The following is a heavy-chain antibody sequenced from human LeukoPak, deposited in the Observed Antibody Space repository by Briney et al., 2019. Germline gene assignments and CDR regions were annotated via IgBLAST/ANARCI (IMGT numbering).Heavy chain of an antibody. Sequence: GGSLRLSCAASGFTFSSYSMNWVRQAPGKGLEWVSYISSSSSTIYYADSVKGRFTISRDNAKNSLFLQMNSLRAEDTAVYYCARDTSWVTMVRGVKDYWGQGTLVTVSS. CDR1: GFTFSSYS. D-gene: IGHD3-10*01. CDR3: ARDTSWVTMVRGVKDY. CDR2: ISSSSSTI. J-gene: IGHJ4*02. V-gene: IGHV3-48*04.